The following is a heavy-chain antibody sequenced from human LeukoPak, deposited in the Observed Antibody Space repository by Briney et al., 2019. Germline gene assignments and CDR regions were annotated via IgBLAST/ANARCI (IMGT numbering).Heavy chain of an antibody. Sequence: GGSLRLSCAASGFTYSSYWMHWVRQAPGKGLVWVSRINSDGSTTSYADSVKGRFTISRDNAKNTLYLQMNSLRAEDSAIYFCARDYYYYYLGVWGKGTTVTVSS. CDR3: ARDYYYYYLGV. CDR1: GFTYSSYW. V-gene: IGHV3-74*01. CDR2: INSDGSTT. J-gene: IGHJ6*03.